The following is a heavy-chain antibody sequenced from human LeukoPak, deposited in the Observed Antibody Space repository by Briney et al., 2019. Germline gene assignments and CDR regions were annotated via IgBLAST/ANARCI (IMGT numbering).Heavy chain of an antibody. CDR2: ISYDGSNK. CDR1: GFTFSSYG. V-gene: IGHV3-30*18. J-gene: IGHJ4*02. D-gene: IGHD3-10*01. CDR3: AKGVVRGVIITNRYFDY. Sequence: PGGSLRLSCAASGFTFSSYGMHWVRQAPGKGLEWVAVISYDGSNKYYADSVKGRFTISRDNSKNTLYLQMNSLRAEDTAVYYCAKGVVRGVIITNRYFDYWGQGTLVAVSS.